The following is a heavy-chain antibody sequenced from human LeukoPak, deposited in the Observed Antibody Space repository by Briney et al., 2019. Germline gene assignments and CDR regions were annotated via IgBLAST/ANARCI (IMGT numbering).Heavy chain of an antibody. CDR3: ARSSSWYSDAFDI. J-gene: IGHJ3*02. CDR1: GFTVSNNY. Sequence: GSLRLSCAASGFTVSNNYMSWVRQAPGKGLEWIGSIYYSGSTYYNPSLKSRVTISVDTSKNQFSLKLSSVTAADTAVYYCARSSSWYSDAFDIWGQGTMVTVSS. D-gene: IGHD6-13*01. CDR2: IYYSGST. V-gene: IGHV4-59*05.